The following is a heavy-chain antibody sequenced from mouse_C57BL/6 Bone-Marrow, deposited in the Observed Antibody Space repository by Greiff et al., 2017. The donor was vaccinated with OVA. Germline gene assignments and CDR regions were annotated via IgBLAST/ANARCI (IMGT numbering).Heavy chain of an antibody. CDR3: ARDPHLSWDY. V-gene: IGHV5-4*01. Sequence: EVKLVESGGGLVKPGGSLKLSCAASGFTFSSYAMSWVRQTPEKRLEWVATISDGGSYTYYPDNVKGRFTLSRDNAKNNLYLQMSHLKSEDTAMYYCARDPHLSWDYWGQGTTDTVSS. CDR1: GFTFSSYA. CDR2: ISDGGSYT. J-gene: IGHJ4*01.